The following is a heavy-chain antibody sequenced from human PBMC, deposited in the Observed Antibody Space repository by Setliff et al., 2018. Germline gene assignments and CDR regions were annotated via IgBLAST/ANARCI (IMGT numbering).Heavy chain of an antibody. CDR3: AKGSDRVLWFGTTDFDY. J-gene: IGHJ4*02. D-gene: IGHD3-10*01. V-gene: IGHV1-8*01. CDR1: GYTFTSYD. Sequence: ASVKVSCKASGYTFTSYDINWVRQATGQGLEWMGWMNPNSGNTGYAQKFQGRVTMTRNTSISTAYMELSSLRAEETAVYYCAKGSDRVLWFGTTDFDYWGQGTLVTVSS. CDR2: MNPNSGNT.